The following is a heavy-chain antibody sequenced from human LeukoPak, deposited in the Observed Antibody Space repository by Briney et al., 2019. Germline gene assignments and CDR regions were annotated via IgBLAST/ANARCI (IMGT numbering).Heavy chain of an antibody. J-gene: IGHJ4*02. CDR3: ASGGWRGDD. V-gene: IGHV3-33*01. CDR1: GFTFSSYG. D-gene: IGHD6-19*01. Sequence: PAGSLRLSCAASGFTFSSYGMHWVRQAPGKGLEWVAVMWYDGSNKYYADSVKGRFTISRDNSKNTLYLQMNSLRAEDTAVYYCASGGWRGDDWGQGTLVTVSS. CDR2: MWYDGSNK.